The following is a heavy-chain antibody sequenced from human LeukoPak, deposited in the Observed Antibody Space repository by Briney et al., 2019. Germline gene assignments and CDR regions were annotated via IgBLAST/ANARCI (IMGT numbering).Heavy chain of an antibody. V-gene: IGHV4-61*02. CDR2: IYTSGST. CDR1: GGSISSGSYY. D-gene: IGHD3-22*01. J-gene: IGHJ4*02. CDR3: ASGVSSGYYEPIYDY. Sequence: TLSLTCTVSGGSISSGSYYWSWIRQPAGKGLEWIGRIYTSGSTNYNPSLKSRVTISVDTSKNQFSLKLSSVTAADTAVYYCASGVSSGYYEPIYDYWGQGTLVTVSS.